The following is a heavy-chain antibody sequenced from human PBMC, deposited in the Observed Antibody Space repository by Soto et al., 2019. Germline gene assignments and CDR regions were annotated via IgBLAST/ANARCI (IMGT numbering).Heavy chain of an antibody. CDR2: INRDGSKK. CDR1: GFTISAYW. Sequence: EVKLEESGGDLVQPGGSLRPACAASGFTISAYWMIWGRQAPGKGLAWGANINRDGSKKSYLDSVRGRFTISSDNVGNSLYLQMDSLRADDTALYYGARDVSPGSSSLYLDAFDIWGEWTMVTVSS. D-gene: IGHD6-13*01. V-gene: IGHV3-7*03. CDR3: ARDVSPGSSSLYLDAFDI. J-gene: IGHJ3*02.